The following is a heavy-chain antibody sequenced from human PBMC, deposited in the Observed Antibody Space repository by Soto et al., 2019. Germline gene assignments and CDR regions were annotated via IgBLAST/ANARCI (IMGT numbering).Heavy chain of an antibody. CDR3: ARLSPVHSSSTSCYHFYHMDV. CDR1: GGSISSSRYY. CDR2: IYYSGST. V-gene: IGHV4-39*01. D-gene: IGHD2-2*01. Sequence: SGTLSLTCTVSGGSISSSRYYWGWIRQPPGKGLEGVGSIYYSGSTYYNPALKGRGTISVDTSKNQFSLKLSAVTAADTAVYYCARLSPVHSSSTSCYHFYHMDVWGKGTTVTVS. J-gene: IGHJ6*03.